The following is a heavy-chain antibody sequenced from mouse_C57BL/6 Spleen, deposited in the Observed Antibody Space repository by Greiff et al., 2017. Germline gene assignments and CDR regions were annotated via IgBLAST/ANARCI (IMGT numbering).Heavy chain of an antibody. CDR1: GYAFSSYW. J-gene: IGHJ3*01. Sequence: VQLQQSGAELVKPGASVKISCKASGYAFSSYWMNWVKQRPGKGLEWIGQIYPGDGDTNYNGKFKGKATLTADKSSSTAYMQLSSLTSEDSAVYFCARNYDYDPPFAYWGQGTLVTVSA. V-gene: IGHV1-80*01. D-gene: IGHD2-4*01. CDR2: IYPGDGDT. CDR3: ARNYDYDPPFAY.